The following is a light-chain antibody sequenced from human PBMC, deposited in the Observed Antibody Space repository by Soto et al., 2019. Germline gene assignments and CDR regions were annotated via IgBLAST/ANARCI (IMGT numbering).Light chain of an antibody. CDR1: SSDVGGYNY. J-gene: IGLJ2*01. V-gene: IGLV2-14*01. CDR3: SSYSASGTLV. CDR2: EVS. Sequence: QSALTQPASVSGSPGQSITISCTGTSSDVGGYNYVSWYQQHPDKAPKLMIYEVSNRPSGVSNRFSGSKSGNTASLTISGLQDEDEADYYYSSYSASGTLVFGGGTKLTVL.